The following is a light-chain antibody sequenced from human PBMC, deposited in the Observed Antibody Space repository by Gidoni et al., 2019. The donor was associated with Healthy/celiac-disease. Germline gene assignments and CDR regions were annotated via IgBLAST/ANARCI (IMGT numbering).Light chain of an antibody. CDR3: QQRSNWPLIT. Sequence: EIVLTQSPATLSLSPGERATLSCRASQSVSSYSACYQQKPGQAPRLLLYDASTRATAIPATCSGSVSGTDFTLTTRSLEPEDFAVYYCQQRSNWPLITFGQGTRLEIK. CDR1: QSVSSY. CDR2: DAS. J-gene: IGKJ5*01. V-gene: IGKV3-11*01.